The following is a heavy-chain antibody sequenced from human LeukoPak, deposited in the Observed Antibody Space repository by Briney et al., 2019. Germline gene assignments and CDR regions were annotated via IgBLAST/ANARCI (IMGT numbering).Heavy chain of an antibody. J-gene: IGHJ4*02. V-gene: IGHV2-70*17. CDR2: IDWDDDK. D-gene: IGHD7-27*01. CDR1: GFSLTTRGMS. Sequence: SGPALVKPTQTLTLTCTFSGFSLTTRGMSVSWIRQPPGKALEWFARIDWDDDKFYSTSLRTRLTISKDTSKNQVVLTVTNMDPVDTAAYYCARTLANWGLYFDYWGQGTLVTVSS. CDR3: ARTLANWGLYFDY.